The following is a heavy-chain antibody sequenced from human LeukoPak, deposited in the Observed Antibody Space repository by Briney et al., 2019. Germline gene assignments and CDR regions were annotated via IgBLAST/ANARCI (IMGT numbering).Heavy chain of an antibody. Sequence: KASETLSLTCTVSGGSISSYYWSWIRQPAGKGLEWIGRIYNSGSTNYNTNYNPSLTSRVTMSVDTSKNQFSLKLNSVSAADTAVYFCARAIWYGSGTTAFDYWGQGTLVTVSP. V-gene: IGHV4-4*07. CDR3: ARAIWYGSGTTAFDY. CDR2: IYNSGST. CDR1: GGSISSYY. D-gene: IGHD3-10*01. J-gene: IGHJ4*02.